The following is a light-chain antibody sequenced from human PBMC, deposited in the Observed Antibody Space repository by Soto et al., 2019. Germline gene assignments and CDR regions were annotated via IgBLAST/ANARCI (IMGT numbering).Light chain of an antibody. V-gene: IGKV3-15*01. Sequence: ETVLTQSPATLSVSPGERATFSCKATQSVTTNLAWYQQKPGQVPRLLIYGASTRATGTPARFSGSGSGTEFTLSISSLQSEEFAIYHCQQYHSWPHTFGQGTKLEIK. CDR2: GAS. CDR1: QSVTTN. J-gene: IGKJ2*01. CDR3: QQYHSWPHT.